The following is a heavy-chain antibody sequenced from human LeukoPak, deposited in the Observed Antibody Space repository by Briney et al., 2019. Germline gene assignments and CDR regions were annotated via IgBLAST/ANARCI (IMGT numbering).Heavy chain of an antibody. D-gene: IGHD4-17*01. CDR2: INHSGST. CDR1: GGSFSGYY. V-gene: IGHV4-34*01. Sequence: SETLSLTCAVYGGSFSGYYWSWIRQPPGKGLEWIGEINHSGSTNYNPSLKSRVTISVDTSKNQFSLKLSSVTAADTAVYYCAGHDYGDYNVDYWGQGTLVTVSS. CDR3: AGHDYGDYNVDY. J-gene: IGHJ4*02.